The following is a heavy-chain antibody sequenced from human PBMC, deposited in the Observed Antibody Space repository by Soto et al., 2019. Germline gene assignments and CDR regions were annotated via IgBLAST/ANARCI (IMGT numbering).Heavy chain of an antibody. D-gene: IGHD6-13*01. Sequence: QVQLQESGPGLVKPSETLSLTCTVSGASVNTFSWSWIRQPAGKGLEWIGRIYTSASTNYSPSLKGRLTLSVDTSKNQFSLRLTSVTAADTAVYYCARRGVRAAATNWFDPWGQGTLVTVSS. V-gene: IGHV4-4*07. CDR3: ARRGVRAAATNWFDP. CDR2: IYTSAST. J-gene: IGHJ5*02. CDR1: GASVNTFS.